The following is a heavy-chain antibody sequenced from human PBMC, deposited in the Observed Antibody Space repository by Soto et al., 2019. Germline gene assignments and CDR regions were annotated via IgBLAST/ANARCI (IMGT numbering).Heavy chain of an antibody. D-gene: IGHD5-12*01. CDR3: ARGRGYSGYNDC. CDR1: GFTFSSYS. Sequence: EVQLVESGGGLVKPGGSLRLSCAASGFTFSSYSMNWVRQAPGKGLEWVSSISSSSSYIYYADSVKGRFTISRDNAKNSLYLQMNSLRAEDTAVYYCARGRGYSGYNDCWGQGTLVTVSS. CDR2: ISSSSSYI. V-gene: IGHV3-21*01. J-gene: IGHJ4*02.